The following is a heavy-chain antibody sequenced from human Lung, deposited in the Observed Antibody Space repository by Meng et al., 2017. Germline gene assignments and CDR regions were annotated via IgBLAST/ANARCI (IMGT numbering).Heavy chain of an antibody. CDR3: VRRIEYSSSSGY. Sequence: EVQLLESGGGLVQPVGSPRLSCGASGFTFSSYAMTWVRQAPGKGLEWVSSISGSGGSTYYADSVRGRFTISRDNSKNTVYLQMNSLRAEDTAIYYCVRRIEYSSSSGYWGQGTLVTVSS. CDR1: GFTFSSYA. V-gene: IGHV3-23*01. CDR2: ISGSGGST. J-gene: IGHJ4*02. D-gene: IGHD6-6*01.